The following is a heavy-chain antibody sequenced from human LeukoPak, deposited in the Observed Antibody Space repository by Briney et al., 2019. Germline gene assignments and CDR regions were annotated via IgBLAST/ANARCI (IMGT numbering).Heavy chain of an antibody. V-gene: IGHV3-48*04. J-gene: IGHJ4*01. CDR3: ARDTRGESDY. CDR2: IYSNSDTV. Sequence: PVQPLDSPSDIYSNSDTVHYSNSVEGRFTISRDNAKNSLYLQMNSLRAEDTAMYYCARDTRGESDYWGHGTLVTVSS. D-gene: IGHD2-2*01.